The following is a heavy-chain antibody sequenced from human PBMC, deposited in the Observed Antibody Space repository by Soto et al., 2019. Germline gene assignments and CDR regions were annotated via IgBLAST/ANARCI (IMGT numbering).Heavy chain of an antibody. Sequence: GGSLRLSCAASGFTFSSYAMSWVRQAPGKGLEWVSAISGSGMTTYYADSVKGRFTISRDNSKNTLYLQMNSLRAEDTAIYYCAKFGTSEEIYFDYWGQGTLVTVSS. CDR3: AKFGTSEEIYFDY. CDR1: GFTFSSYA. CDR2: ISGSGMTT. D-gene: IGHD3-10*01. J-gene: IGHJ4*02. V-gene: IGHV3-23*01.